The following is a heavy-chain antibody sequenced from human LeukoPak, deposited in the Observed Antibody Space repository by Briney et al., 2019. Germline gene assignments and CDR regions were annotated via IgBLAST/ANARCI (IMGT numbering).Heavy chain of an antibody. Sequence: GASVKVSCKASGYTFTSYGISRVRQAPGQGLEWMGWISAYNGNTNYAQKLQGRVTMTTDTSTSTAYMELSSLRSEDTAVYYCARGAVRGGSYFVAFDIWGQGTMVTVSS. D-gene: IGHD1-26*01. CDR3: ARGAVRGGSYFVAFDI. CDR1: GYTFTSYG. V-gene: IGHV1-18*01. J-gene: IGHJ3*02. CDR2: ISAYNGNT.